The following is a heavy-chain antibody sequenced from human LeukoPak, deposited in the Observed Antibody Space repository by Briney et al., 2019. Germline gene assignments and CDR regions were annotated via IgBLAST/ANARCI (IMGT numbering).Heavy chain of an antibody. V-gene: IGHV1-8*03. CDR1: GYTFTSYD. CDR2: MNPNSGNT. Sequence: ASVKVSCKASGYTFTSYDINWVRRATGQGLEWMGWMNPNSGNTGYAQKFQGRVTITRNTSISTAYMELSSLRSEDTAVYYCARGSTRGHYYYDSSGYLILWGQGTLVTVSS. J-gene: IGHJ4*02. D-gene: IGHD3-22*01. CDR3: ARGSTRGHYYYDSSGYLIL.